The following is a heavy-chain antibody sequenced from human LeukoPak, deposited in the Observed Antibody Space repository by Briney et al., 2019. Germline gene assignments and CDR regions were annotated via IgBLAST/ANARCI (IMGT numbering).Heavy chain of an antibody. V-gene: IGHV3-21*01. CDR1: GFSFSSYS. J-gene: IGHJ4*02. CDR3: ARSGGILTGYYDY. D-gene: IGHD3-9*01. Sequence: GGSLRLSCAASGFSFSSYSMNWVRQAPGKGLEWVSSISSSSSYIYSADSVKGRFTISRDNAKYSLYLQMNSLRAEDTAVYYCARSGGILTGYYDYWGQGTLVTVSS. CDR2: ISSSSSYI.